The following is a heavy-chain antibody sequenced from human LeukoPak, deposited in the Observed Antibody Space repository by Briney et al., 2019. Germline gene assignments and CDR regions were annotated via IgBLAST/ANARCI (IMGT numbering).Heavy chain of an antibody. CDR3: ARRRLTTVPFGAFDF. D-gene: IGHD4-17*01. Sequence: GESLKISCKGSGYNFPNYWIGWVRQMPGKGLEWMGVIYPGDSDTRYSPSFQGQVSISADKSITTAYLQWRSLKASDTALYYCARRRLTTVPFGAFDFWGQGTMVTVSS. CDR2: IYPGDSDT. CDR1: GYNFPNYW. J-gene: IGHJ3*01. V-gene: IGHV5-51*01.